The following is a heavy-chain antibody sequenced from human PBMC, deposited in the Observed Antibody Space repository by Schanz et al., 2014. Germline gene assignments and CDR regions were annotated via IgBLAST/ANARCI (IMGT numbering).Heavy chain of an antibody. CDR2: ISVYNHNK. CDR1: GYIFINSG. V-gene: IGHV1-18*01. CDR3: ARDRRFYDRSDLYYFDS. Sequence: QIQLVQSGPEVKKPGATVKVSCKASGYIFINSGISWVRQAPGQGLEWMGWISVYNHNKEYDQKFQGRVTMTTDTSTSTAYMALTDLRSDDAAVDYCARDRRFYDRSDLYYFDSWGQGTLVTVSS. D-gene: IGHD3-3*01. J-gene: IGHJ4*02.